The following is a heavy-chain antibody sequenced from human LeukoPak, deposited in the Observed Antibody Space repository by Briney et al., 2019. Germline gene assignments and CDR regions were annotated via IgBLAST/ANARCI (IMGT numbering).Heavy chain of an antibody. V-gene: IGHV3-48*01. CDR1: GFTFSTYN. Sequence: GGSLRLSCAASGFTFSTYNMAWVRQAPGKGLEWVSYITSSSNTIYYADSVRGRITISRDNSKNTLYLQMNSLRAEDTAVYYCAKDFAVVTPFDYWGQGTLVTVSS. CDR2: ITSSSNTI. D-gene: IGHD4-23*01. CDR3: AKDFAVVTPFDY. J-gene: IGHJ4*02.